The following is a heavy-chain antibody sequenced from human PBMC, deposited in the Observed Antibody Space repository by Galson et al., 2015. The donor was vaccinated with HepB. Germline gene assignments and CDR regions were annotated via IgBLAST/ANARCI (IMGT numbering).Heavy chain of an antibody. CDR3: ARSTSGEVYGGYDHHPSRPPHLDY. CDR1: GGTFSSYT. CDR2: IIPILGIA. V-gene: IGHV1-69*02. J-gene: IGHJ4*02. D-gene: IGHD5-12*01. Sequence: SVKVSCKASGGTFSSYTISWVRQAPGQGLEWMGRIIPILGIANYAQKFQGRVTITADKSTSTAYMELSSLRSEDTAVYYCARSTSGEVYGGYDHHPSRPPHLDYWGQGTLVTVSS.